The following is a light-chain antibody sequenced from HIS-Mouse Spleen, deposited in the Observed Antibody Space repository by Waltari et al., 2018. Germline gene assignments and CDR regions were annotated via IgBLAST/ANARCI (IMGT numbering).Light chain of an antibody. J-gene: IGLJ2*01. CDR1: SLRSYY. CDR3: NSRDSSGNHVV. CDR2: GKN. Sequence: SSELPQDPAVSVALGQTVSITCQGDSLRSYYASWYQQKQGQAPVLVIYGKNNRPSGIPVRFSGSSSGNTASLTITGAQAEDEADYYCNSRDSSGNHVVFGGGTKLTVL. V-gene: IGLV3-19*01.